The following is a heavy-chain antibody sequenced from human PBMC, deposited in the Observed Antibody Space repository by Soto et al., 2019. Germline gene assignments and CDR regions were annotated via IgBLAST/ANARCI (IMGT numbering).Heavy chain of an antibody. V-gene: IGHV4-59*01. CDR1: GGSISSYY. CDR3: AGGLAVADSFDY. Sequence: SETLSLTCTVSGGSISSYYWSWIRQPPGKGLEWIGYIYYSGSTNYNPSLKSRVTISVDTSKNQFSLKLSSVTAADTAVYYCAGGLAVADSFDYWGQGTLVTVSS. D-gene: IGHD6-19*01. J-gene: IGHJ4*02. CDR2: IYYSGST.